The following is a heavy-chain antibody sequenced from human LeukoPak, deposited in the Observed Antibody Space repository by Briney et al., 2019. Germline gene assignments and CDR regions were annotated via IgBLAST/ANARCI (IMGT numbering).Heavy chain of an antibody. CDR2: ISSSSSYI. V-gene: IGHV3-21*04. D-gene: IGHD3-22*01. CDR1: GFTFSSYS. CDR3: ARDQRSIVVVAYYYYGMDV. J-gene: IGHJ6*02. Sequence: GGSLRLSCAASGFTFSSYSMNWVRQAPGKGLEWVPSISSSSSYIYYADSMKGRFTISRDNAKNSLYLQMNSLRAEDTAVYYCARDQRSIVVVAYYYYGMDVWGQGTAVTVSS.